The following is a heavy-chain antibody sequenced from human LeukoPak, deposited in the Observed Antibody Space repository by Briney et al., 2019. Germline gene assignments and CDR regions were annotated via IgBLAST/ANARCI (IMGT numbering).Heavy chain of an antibody. CDR1: GGSISSYY. CDR3: AREPWGYCGGDCYHAFDI. D-gene: IGHD2-21*02. V-gene: IGHV4-4*07. J-gene: IGHJ3*02. CDR2: IYTSGST. Sequence: SETLSLTCTVSGGSISSYYWSWIRQPAGKGLEWLGRIYTSGSTNYNPSLKSRVTMSVDTSKIQFSLKLSSVTAADTAVYYCAREPWGYCGGDCYHAFDIWGQGTMVTVSS.